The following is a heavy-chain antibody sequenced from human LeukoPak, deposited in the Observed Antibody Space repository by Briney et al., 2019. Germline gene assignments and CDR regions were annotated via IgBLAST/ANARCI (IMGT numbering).Heavy chain of an antibody. CDR3: ARDRDGDYDFDY. CDR1: GFTFSSYG. CDR2: ISYDGSNK. Sequence: GGSLRLSCAASGFTFSSYGMHWVRQAPGKGLEWVAVISYDGSNKYYADSVKGRFTISRDNSKNTLYLQMNSLRAEDTAVYYCARDRDGDYDFDYWGQGTLVTVSS. V-gene: IGHV3-30*19. J-gene: IGHJ4*02. D-gene: IGHD4-17*01.